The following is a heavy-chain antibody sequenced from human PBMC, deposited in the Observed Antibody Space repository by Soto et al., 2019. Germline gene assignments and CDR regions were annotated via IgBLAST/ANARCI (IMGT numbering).Heavy chain of an antibody. CDR2: IYYSGST. V-gene: IGHV4-31*03. J-gene: IGHJ4*02. Sequence: SETLSLTCTVSGGSISIGDYYCSWIRQHPGKGLEWIGHIYYSGSTQYNPSLRSRVTISVDTSKNQFSLKLSSVTAADTAVYYCARDVYSDSSGYYFDYWGQGTLVTVS. CDR3: ARDVYSDSSGYYFDY. CDR1: GGSISIGDYY. D-gene: IGHD3-22*01.